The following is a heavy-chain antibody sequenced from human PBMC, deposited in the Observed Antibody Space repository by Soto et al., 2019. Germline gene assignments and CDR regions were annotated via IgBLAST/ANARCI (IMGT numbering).Heavy chain of an antibody. D-gene: IGHD3-16*01. CDR3: ARSNGGLGYYYGMDV. V-gene: IGHV5-10-1*01. Sequence: GESLKISCKGSGYSFTSYWISWVRQMPGKGLEWVGRIDPSDSYTNYSPSFQGHVTISADKSISTAYLQWSSLKASDTAMYYCARSNGGLGYYYGMDVWGQGTTVTVSS. CDR1: GYSFTSYW. J-gene: IGHJ6*02. CDR2: IDPSDSYT.